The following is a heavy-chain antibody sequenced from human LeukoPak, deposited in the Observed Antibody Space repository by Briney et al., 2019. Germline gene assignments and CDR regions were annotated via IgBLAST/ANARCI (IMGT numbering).Heavy chain of an antibody. Sequence: GGSLRLSCAVSGFTFSDYYISWIRQAPGKGLEWVSYISSSGRTIYYADSVKGRFTISRDNTKNSLYLQMTSLRAEDTAVYYCARSTWIQLWLSWGQGTLVTVSS. V-gene: IGHV3-11*04. J-gene: IGHJ5*02. CDR2: ISSSGRTI. CDR3: ARSTWIQLWLS. CDR1: GFTFSDYY. D-gene: IGHD5-18*01.